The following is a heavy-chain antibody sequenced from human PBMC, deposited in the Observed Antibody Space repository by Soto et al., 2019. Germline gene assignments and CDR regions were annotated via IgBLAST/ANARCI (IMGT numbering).Heavy chain of an antibody. CDR3: ARDSNYGYDMDV. CDR2: MNPNSGNT. J-gene: IGHJ6*03. CDR1: GYTFTSYD. Sequence: QVQLVQSGAEVKKPWASVKVSCKASGYTFTSYDINWVRQDTGQGLEWMGWMNPNSGNTGYAQKFQGRVTMTRNTSISTAYMQLSSLRSEDTAVYYCARDSNYGYDMDVWGKGTTVTVSS. V-gene: IGHV1-8*01. D-gene: IGHD4-4*01.